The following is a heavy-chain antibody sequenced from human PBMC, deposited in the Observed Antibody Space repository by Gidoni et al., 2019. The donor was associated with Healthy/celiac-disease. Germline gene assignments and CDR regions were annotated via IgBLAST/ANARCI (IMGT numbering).Heavy chain of an antibody. V-gene: IGHV4-39*01. CDR1: GGSISSSSYY. CDR2: IYYSGST. CDR3: ARLSYSNYKEGRY. J-gene: IGHJ4*02. D-gene: IGHD4-4*01. Sequence: QLQLQESGPGLVKPSETLSLTCTVSGGSISSSSYYWGWIRQPPGKGLEWIGSIYYSGSTYYNPSLKSRVTISVDTSKNQFSLKLSSVTAADTAVYYCARLSYSNYKEGRYWGQGTLVTVSS.